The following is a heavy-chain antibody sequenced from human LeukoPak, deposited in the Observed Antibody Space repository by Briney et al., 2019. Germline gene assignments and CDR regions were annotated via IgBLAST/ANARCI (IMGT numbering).Heavy chain of an antibody. CDR3: AKDLHSSGRRGGFDY. V-gene: IGHV3-48*01. D-gene: IGHD6-19*01. CDR2: ISSSSSTI. Sequence: PGGSLRLSCVASGFTFSSYSMNWVRQAPGKGLEWVSYISSSSSTIYYADSVKGRFTISRDNSKNTLYLQMNSLRAEDTAVYYCAKDLHSSGRRGGFDYWGQGTLVTVSS. CDR1: GFTFSSYS. J-gene: IGHJ4*02.